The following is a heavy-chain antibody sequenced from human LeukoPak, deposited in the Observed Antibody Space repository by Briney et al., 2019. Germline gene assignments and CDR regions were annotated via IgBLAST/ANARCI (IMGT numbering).Heavy chain of an antibody. J-gene: IGHJ6*03. CDR2: INHSGST. D-gene: IGHD3-22*01. V-gene: IGHV4-34*01. CDR1: GGSFSGYY. Sequence: KPSETLSLTCAVYGGSFSGYYWSWIRQPPGKGLEWIGEINHSGSTNYNPSLKSRVTISVDTSKNQFSLKLSSVTAADTAVYYCARDDSSGNYYYYMDVWGKGTTVTVSS. CDR3: ARDDSSGNYYYYMDV.